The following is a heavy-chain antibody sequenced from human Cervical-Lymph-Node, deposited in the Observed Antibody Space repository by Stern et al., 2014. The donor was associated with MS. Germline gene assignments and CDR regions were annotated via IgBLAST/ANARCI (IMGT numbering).Heavy chain of an antibody. CDR1: GGTFRSYA. D-gene: IGHD1-26*01. V-gene: IGHV1-69*01. J-gene: IGHJ6*02. Sequence: VHLVASGAEVKKPGSSVKVSCKASGGTFRSYAISWVRQAPGQGLEWMGGILPIFGTANYAQKFQGRVTITADESTSTAYMELSSLRSEDTAVYYCARGELKEGLVRGMDVWGQGTTVTVSS. CDR2: ILPIFGTA. CDR3: ARGELKEGLVRGMDV.